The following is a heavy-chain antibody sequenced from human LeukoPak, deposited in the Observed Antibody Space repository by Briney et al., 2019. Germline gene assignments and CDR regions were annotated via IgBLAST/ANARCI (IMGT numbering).Heavy chain of an antibody. V-gene: IGHV1-69*05. CDR3: ARDNWVESSSSWYWAGSSLKAGRWFDP. D-gene: IGHD6-13*01. J-gene: IGHJ5*02. CDR2: IIPIFGTA. Sequence: GASVKVSCKASGGTFSSYAISWVRQAPGQGLEWMGGIIPIFGTANYAQKFQGRVTITRDTSASTAYMELSSLRSEDTAVYYCARDNWVESSSSWYWAGSSLKAGRWFDPWGQGTLVTVSS. CDR1: GGTFSSYA.